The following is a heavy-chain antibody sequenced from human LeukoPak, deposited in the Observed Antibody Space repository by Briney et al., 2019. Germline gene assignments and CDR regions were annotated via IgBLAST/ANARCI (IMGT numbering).Heavy chain of an antibody. CDR2: ISYDGSNK. D-gene: IGHD6-13*01. V-gene: IGHV3-30*18. CDR3: AKPPAAGTYYYGMDV. Sequence: PGGSLRLSCAASGFTFSSYGMHWVRQAPGKGLEWVAVISYDGSNKYYADSVKGRFTISRDNSKNTLYLQMNSLRAEDTAVYYCAKPPAAGTYYYGMDVWGQGTTVTVSS. CDR1: GFTFSSYG. J-gene: IGHJ6*02.